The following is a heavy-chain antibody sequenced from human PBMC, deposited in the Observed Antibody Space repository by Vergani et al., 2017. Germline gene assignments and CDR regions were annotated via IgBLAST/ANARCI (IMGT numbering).Heavy chain of an antibody. CDR2: VYTSGMT. V-gene: IGHV4-61*02. J-gene: IGHJ3*02. CDR1: GGSINTGAYY. CDR3: ARGSTHWKQGAFDI. Sequence: QVQLQESGPRLVRPSQTLSLTCTVSGGSINTGAYYWSWIRQPAWKGLEWIGRVYTSGMTNYNPSLESRVTMSLDSSRNRFSLSLSSVTAADTAIYFCARGSTHWKQGAFDIWGQGTLVTVSS. D-gene: IGHD1-1*01.